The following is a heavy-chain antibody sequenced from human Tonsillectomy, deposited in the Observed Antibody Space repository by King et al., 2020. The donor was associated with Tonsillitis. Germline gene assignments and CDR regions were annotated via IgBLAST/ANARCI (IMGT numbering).Heavy chain of an antibody. D-gene: IGHD1-20*01. V-gene: IGHV3-15*01. J-gene: IGHJ4*02. CDR3: TTGNQYYRDDVPYCPGARELDHPGLNFGY. Sequence: VQLVESGGGLVKPGGSLRLSCAASGFTFSNAWMSWVRQAPGKGLEWVGRIKSKTDGGTTDYAAPVKGRFTISRDDSKNTLYLQMNSLKTEETAVYYCTTGNQYYRDDVPYCPGARELDHPGLNFGYWGQGTPVPVSS. CDR1: GFTFSNAW. CDR2: IKSKTDGGTT.